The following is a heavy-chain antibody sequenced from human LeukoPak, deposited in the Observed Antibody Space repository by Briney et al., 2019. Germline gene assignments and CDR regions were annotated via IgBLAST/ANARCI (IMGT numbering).Heavy chain of an antibody. CDR3: ARSLTLSSSWLNWFDP. V-gene: IGHV1-46*01. J-gene: IGHJ5*02. CDR2: HPSGGST. D-gene: IGHD6-13*01. Sequence: HPSGGSTSYAQKFQGRVTMTRDTSTSTVYMELSSLRSEDTAVYYCARSLTLSSSWLNWFDPWGQGTLVTVSS.